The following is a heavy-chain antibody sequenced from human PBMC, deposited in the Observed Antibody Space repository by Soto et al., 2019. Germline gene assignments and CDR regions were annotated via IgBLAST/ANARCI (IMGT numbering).Heavy chain of an antibody. CDR3: TTGSLELDY. V-gene: IGHV3-15*07. Sequence: GGSLRLSCAASGFTFNTVWMNWVRQAPGKGLEWVGRIRSKADGGTTDYAAPVKGRFTISRDDSKTTLYLQMNSLKSEDTAVYYCTTGSLELDYWGQGTLVTVSS. CDR2: IRSKADGGTT. CDR1: GFTFNTVW. J-gene: IGHJ4*02.